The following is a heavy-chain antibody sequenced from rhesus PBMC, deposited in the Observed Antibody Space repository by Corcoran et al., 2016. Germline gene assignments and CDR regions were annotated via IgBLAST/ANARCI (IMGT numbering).Heavy chain of an antibody. Sequence: QVQLQESGPGLVKPSENLSLTCAVSGGSVSSSNWWSWIRQPPGKGLGWIGYIIGSSGSPYHNPSLKSRVTISTAPSKTQFSLKLSSVTAADSAVDYCARGAAAGTAYWGQGVLVTVSS. J-gene: IGHJ4*01. CDR3: ARGAAAGTAY. CDR2: IIGSSGSP. CDR1: GGSVSSSNW. D-gene: IGHD6-25*01. V-gene: IGHV4-65*01.